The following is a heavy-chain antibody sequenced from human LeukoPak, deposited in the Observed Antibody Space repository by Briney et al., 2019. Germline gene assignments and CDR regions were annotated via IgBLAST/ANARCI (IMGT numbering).Heavy chain of an antibody. CDR1: GLTVSRQF. J-gene: IGHJ4*02. CDR3: ARALGYAWGFFDS. CDR2: VYSVGST. V-gene: IGHV3-53*04. Sequence: PGGSLRLSCEVSGLTVSRQFMSWVRQAPGKGLEWVSTVYSVGSTYYADSVRGRFTISRLNSNNTLYLQMNSLRPNDTAVYYCARALGYAWGFFDSWGQGILVTVSS. D-gene: IGHD5-12*01.